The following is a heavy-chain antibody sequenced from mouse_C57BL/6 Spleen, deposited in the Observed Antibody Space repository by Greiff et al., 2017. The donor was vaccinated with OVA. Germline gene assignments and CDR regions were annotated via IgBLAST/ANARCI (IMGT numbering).Heavy chain of an antibody. CDR2: IYPGSGNT. D-gene: IGHD2-5*01. J-gene: IGHJ3*01. CDR1: GYTFTDYY. CDR3: AADYSNYVWFAY. Sequence: QVQLQQSGAELVRPGASVKLSCKASGYTFTDYYINWVKQRPGQGLEWIARIYPGSGNTYYNEKFKGKATLTAEKSSSTAYMQLSSLTSEDSAVYFCAADYSNYVWFAYWGQGTLVTVSA. V-gene: IGHV1-76*01.